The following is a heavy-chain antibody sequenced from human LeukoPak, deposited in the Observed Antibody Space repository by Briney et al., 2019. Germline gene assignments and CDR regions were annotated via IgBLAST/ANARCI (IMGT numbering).Heavy chain of an antibody. CDR3: AREGESGSSVWFDP. J-gene: IGHJ5*02. CDR1: GGTFSSYA. V-gene: IGHV1-2*02. CDR2: INPNSGGT. D-gene: IGHD6-6*01. Sequence: GASVKVSCKASGGTFSSYAISWVRQAPGQGLEWMGWINPNSGGTNYAQKFQGRVTITRDTSISAAYMDLSRLTSDDTAVYYCAREGESGSSVWFDPWGQGTLVTVSS.